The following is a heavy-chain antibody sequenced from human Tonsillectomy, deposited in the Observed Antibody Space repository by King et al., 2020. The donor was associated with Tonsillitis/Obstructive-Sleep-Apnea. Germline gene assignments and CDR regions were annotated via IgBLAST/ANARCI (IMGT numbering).Heavy chain of an antibody. J-gene: IGHJ4*02. V-gene: IGHV1-2*02. CDR2: INPNSGGT. D-gene: IGHD4-11*01. CDR1: GYTFTGYY. Sequence: HVQLVESGAEVKKPGASVKVSCKASGYTFTGYYMHWVRQAPGQGLEWMGWINPNSGGTNYAQKVQGRVTMTRDTSISTAYMELSRLRSDDTAVYYCARVSPIGDYSIYFDYWGQGTLVTVSS. CDR3: ARVSPIGDYSIYFDY.